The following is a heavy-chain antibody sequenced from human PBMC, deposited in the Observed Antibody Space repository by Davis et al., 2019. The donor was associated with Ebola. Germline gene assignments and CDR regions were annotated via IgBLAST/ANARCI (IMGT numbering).Heavy chain of an antibody. CDR1: GFTFSNFA. J-gene: IGHJ4*02. CDR3: AEGGTNNFLGAN. V-gene: IGHV3-23*01. CDR2: ISPTGVDK. D-gene: IGHD2-8*01. Sequence: PGGSLRPSCPAPGFTFSNFAMSWVRQAPGGGLEWVAGISPTGVDKKYADPVGGRFSISRDDSKNTLYLQMDSLRAEDTAVFYCAEGGTNNFLGANWGQGTLVTVSS.